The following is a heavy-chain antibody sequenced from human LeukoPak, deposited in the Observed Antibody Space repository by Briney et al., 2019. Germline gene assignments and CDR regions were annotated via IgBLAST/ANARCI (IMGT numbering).Heavy chain of an antibody. CDR1: DVSISSSSFY. CDR2: MYYIGTT. J-gene: IGHJ4*02. D-gene: IGHD3-10*01. CDR3: VGEEYGTGSYYKSSD. V-gene: IGHV4-39*01. Sequence: SETLSLTCTVSDVSISSSSFYWGCIRHPPGMGLEWIGSMYYIGTTYYNPSLESRVTISVDTSKNLCSLKLRSVTAADTAVYYCVGEEYGTGSYYKSSDWGQGTLVTVSS.